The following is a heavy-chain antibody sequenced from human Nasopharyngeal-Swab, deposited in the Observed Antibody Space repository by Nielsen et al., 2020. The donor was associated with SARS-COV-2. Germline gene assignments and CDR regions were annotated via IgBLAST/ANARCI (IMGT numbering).Heavy chain of an antibody. V-gene: IGHV1-46*01. Sequence: WVRQAPGQGLEWMGVIGASAGTTTYAQNFQGRVTMTRDTSTSTVYMELSSLTSEDTTVYYCAGSVPYCSGGSCHPPYNWFDPWGQGTLVTVSS. D-gene: IGHD2-15*01. J-gene: IGHJ5*02. CDR3: AGSVPYCSGGSCHPPYNWFDP. CDR2: IGASAGTT.